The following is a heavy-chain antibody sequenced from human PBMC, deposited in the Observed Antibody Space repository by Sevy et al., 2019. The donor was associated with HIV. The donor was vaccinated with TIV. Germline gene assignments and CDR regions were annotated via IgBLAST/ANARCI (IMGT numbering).Heavy chain of an antibody. Sequence: GGSLRLSCAASGFTFSSYWMSWVRQAPGKGLEWVANIKQDGSEKYYVDSVKGGFTISRDNAKNSLYLQMNSLRAEDTAVYYCARMIFGVVIIPVGRGMDVWGQGTTVTVSS. V-gene: IGHV3-7*01. J-gene: IGHJ6*02. CDR3: ARMIFGVVIIPVGRGMDV. CDR1: GFTFSSYW. D-gene: IGHD3-3*01. CDR2: IKQDGSEK.